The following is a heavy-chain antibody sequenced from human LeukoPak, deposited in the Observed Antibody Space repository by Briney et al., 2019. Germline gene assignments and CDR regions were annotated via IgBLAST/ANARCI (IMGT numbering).Heavy chain of an antibody. CDR1: GYTFTSYD. J-gene: IGHJ6*02. CDR3: ARAGYRSSWYLNLDRYYYYGMDV. D-gene: IGHD6-13*01. CDR2: MNPNSGST. Sequence: ASVKVSCKASGYTFTSYDINWVRQATGQGLEWMGWMNPNSGSTDYAQKFQGRVTMTRNTSISTAYMELSSLRSEDPAVYYCARAGYRSSWYLNLDRYYYYGMDVWGQGTTVTVSS. V-gene: IGHV1-8*01.